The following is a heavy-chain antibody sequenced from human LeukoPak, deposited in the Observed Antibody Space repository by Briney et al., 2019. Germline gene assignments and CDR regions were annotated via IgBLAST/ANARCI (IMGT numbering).Heavy chain of an antibody. V-gene: IGHV3-11*04. CDR3: ARDTSGYDSSGYYYPDLYYFDY. CDR1: GFTFSDYY. D-gene: IGHD3-22*01. Sequence: PGGSLRLSCAASGFTFSDYYMSWIRQAPGKGLEWVSYISSSGSTIYYADSVKGRFTISRDNAKNSLYLQMNSLRAEDTAVYYCARDTSGYDSSGYYYPDLYYFDYWGQGTLVTVSS. CDR2: ISSSGSTI. J-gene: IGHJ4*02.